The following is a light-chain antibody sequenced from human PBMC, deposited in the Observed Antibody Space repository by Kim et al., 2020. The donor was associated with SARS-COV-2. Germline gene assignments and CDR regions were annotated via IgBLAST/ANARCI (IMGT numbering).Light chain of an antibody. CDR1: QSINAY. J-gene: IGKJ4*01. CDR2: AAS. V-gene: IGKV1-39*01. Sequence: SVGDRVTLTCRASQSINAYLNWYQQKPGKAPKLLIYAASTLQSGVPSRFSGSGSGTDFTLTINSLQTEDFATYYCQQSHTAPLLTFGGGTKVDIK. CDR3: QQSHTAPLLT.